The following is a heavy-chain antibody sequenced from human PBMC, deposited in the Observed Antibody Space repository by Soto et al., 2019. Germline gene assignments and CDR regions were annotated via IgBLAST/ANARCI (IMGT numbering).Heavy chain of an antibody. CDR3: AAYSLGGLTYHFDV. J-gene: IGHJ4*02. V-gene: IGHV1-58*01. CDR1: GFTFTSSA. CDR2: IVVGSGNT. D-gene: IGHD2-15*01. Sequence: SVKVSCKASGFTFTSSAVQWVRQARGQRLEWIGWIVVGSGNTNYAQKFQERVTITRDMSTSTAYMELSSLRSEDTAVYYCAAYSLGGLTYHFDVWGEGTLVTVSS.